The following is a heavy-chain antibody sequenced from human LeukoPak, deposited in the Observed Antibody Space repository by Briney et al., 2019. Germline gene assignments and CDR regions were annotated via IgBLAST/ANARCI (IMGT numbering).Heavy chain of an antibody. D-gene: IGHD1-26*01. Sequence: PGGSLRLSCAASGFTFSSYGMHWVRQAPGKGLEWVAVIWYDGSNKYYADSVKGRFTISRDNSKNTLYLQMNSLRAEDTAVYYCAKQSQWELLYWYYFDYWGQGTLVTASS. J-gene: IGHJ4*02. CDR2: IWYDGSNK. V-gene: IGHV3-33*06. CDR3: AKQSQWELLYWYYFDY. CDR1: GFTFSSYG.